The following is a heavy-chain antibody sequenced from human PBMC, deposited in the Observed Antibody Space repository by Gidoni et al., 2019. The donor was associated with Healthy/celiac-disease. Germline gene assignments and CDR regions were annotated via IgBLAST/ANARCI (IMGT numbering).Heavy chain of an antibody. Sequence: EVQLVQSGAEVKKPGESLTISCKGSGYSFTSYWIGWVRQMPGKGLEWMGIIYPGDSDTRYSPSFQGQVTISADKSISTAYLQWSSLKASDTAMYYCARLAHSGYDLNYFDYWGQGTLVTVSS. CDR3: ARLAHSGYDLNYFDY. CDR2: IYPGDSDT. CDR1: GYSFTSYW. D-gene: IGHD5-12*01. V-gene: IGHV5-51*01. J-gene: IGHJ4*02.